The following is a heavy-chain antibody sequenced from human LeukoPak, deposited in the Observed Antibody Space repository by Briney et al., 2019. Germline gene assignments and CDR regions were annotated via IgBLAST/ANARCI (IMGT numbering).Heavy chain of an antibody. D-gene: IGHD2-15*01. J-gene: IGHJ4*02. CDR2: FSGSGGST. CDR1: GFTFSSYA. Sequence: GGSLRLSCAASGFTFSSYAMSWVRQAPGMGLEWVSTFSGSGGSTYYADSVKGRLTISRDNSKNTLYLQMNTLRAEDTAVYYCAKSLSPCSGGSCYSGFDYWGQGTLVTVSS. CDR3: AKSLSPCSGGSCYSGFDY. V-gene: IGHV3-23*01.